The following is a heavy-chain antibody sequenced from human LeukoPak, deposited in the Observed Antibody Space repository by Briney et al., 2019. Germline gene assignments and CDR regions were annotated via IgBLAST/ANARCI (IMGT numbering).Heavy chain of an antibody. Sequence: SETLSLTCTVSGGSISSYYWSWIRQPPGKGLEWIGCIYYSGSTNYNPSFKSRVTISVDTSKNQFSLKLSSVTAADTAVYYCARTTEAHSWRTRYYDYYMDVWGKGTTVTVSS. D-gene: IGHD6-13*01. CDR3: ARTTEAHSWRTRYYDYYMDV. J-gene: IGHJ6*03. CDR2: IYYSGST. V-gene: IGHV4-59*01. CDR1: GGSISSYY.